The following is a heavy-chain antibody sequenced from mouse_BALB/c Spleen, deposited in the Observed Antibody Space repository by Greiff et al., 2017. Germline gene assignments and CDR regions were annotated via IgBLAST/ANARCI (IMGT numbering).Heavy chain of an antibody. CDR2: IWSGGST. J-gene: IGHJ4*01. CDR3: ARNGDDGYYVDY. CDR1: GFSLTSYG. D-gene: IGHD2-3*01. V-gene: IGHV2-2*02. Sequence: QVQLKESGPGLVQPSQSLSITCTVSGFSLTSYGVHWVRQSPGKGLEWLGVIWSGGSTDYNAAFISRLSISKDNSKSQVFFKMNSLQANDTAINYCARNGDDGYYVDYWGQGTSVTVSS.